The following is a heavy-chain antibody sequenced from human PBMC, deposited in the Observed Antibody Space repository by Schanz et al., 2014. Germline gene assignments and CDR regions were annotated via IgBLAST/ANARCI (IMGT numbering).Heavy chain of an antibody. J-gene: IGHJ4*02. CDR1: GYTFTSYG. CDR3: ARGGVDAAAGGNY. D-gene: IGHD6-13*01. CDR2: INGYNGHT. V-gene: IGHV1-18*01. Sequence: QLQLVQSGAEVKKPGASVKVSCKASGYTFTSYGINWVRQAPGQGLEWMGWINGYNGHTLYAQKFQGRVTMTTDTSTSTSYMELTSLRSDDTAVYYCARGGVDAAAGGNYWGQGTLVTVSS.